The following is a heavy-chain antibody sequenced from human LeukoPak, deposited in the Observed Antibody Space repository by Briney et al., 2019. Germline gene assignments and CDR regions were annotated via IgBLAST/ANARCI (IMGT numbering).Heavy chain of an antibody. CDR3: ARVRITGNWD. J-gene: IGHJ4*02. CDR1: GGSISSYY. V-gene: IGHV4-59*01. Sequence: TPSETLSLTCTVSGGSISSYYWSWIRQPPGKGLEWIGYIYYSGSTNYNPSLKSRVTISVDTSKNQFSLKLSSVTAADTAVYYCARVRITGNWDWGQGTLVTVSS. CDR2: IYYSGST. D-gene: IGHD1-20*01.